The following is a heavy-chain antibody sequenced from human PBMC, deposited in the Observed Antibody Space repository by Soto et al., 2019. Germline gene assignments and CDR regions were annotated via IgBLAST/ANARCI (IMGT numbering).Heavy chain of an antibody. V-gene: IGHV4-4*07. CDR3: ARDDFWSGYSHGWFAP. J-gene: IGHJ5*02. CDR1: GGSISSYY. CDR2: IYTSGST. Sequence: SETLSLTCTVSGGSISSYYWSWIRQPAGKGLEWIGRIYTSGSTNYNPSLKSRVTISVDTSKNQFSLKLSSVTAADTGVYYCARDDFWSGYSHGWFAPWGQGTLVTVSS. D-gene: IGHD3-3*01.